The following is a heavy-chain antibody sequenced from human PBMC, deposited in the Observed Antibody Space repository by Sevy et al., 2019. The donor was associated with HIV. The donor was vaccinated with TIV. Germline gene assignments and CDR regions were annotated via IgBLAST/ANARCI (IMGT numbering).Heavy chain of an antibody. CDR3: AREGRGSSAVRYYYYMDV. CDR1: GYTFTSYG. J-gene: IGHJ6*03. V-gene: IGHV1-18*01. CDR2: ISAYNGNT. D-gene: IGHD6-6*01. Sequence: ASVKVSCKASGYTFTSYGISWVRQAPGQGLEWMGWISAYNGNTNYAQKLQGRVTMTTDTSTSTAYMELRSLRSDDTAVYYCAREGRGSSAVRYYYYMDVWGKGTTVTVSS.